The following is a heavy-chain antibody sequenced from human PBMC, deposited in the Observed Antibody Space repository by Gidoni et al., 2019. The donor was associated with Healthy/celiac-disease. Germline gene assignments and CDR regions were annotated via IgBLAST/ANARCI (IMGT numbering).Heavy chain of an antibody. D-gene: IGHD3-22*01. V-gene: IGHV4-38-2*01. CDR1: GYSISSGYY. J-gene: IGHJ4*02. CDR2: IYHSGST. Sequence: QVQLQESGPGLVKPSETLSLTCPVSGYSISSGYYWGWIRQPPGKGLEWIGSIYHSGSTYYNPSLKSRVTISGDTSKNQFSLKLSSVTAADTAVYYCARHRGYYYDSSDPGGFDYWGQGTLVTVSS. CDR3: ARHRGYYYDSSDPGGFDY.